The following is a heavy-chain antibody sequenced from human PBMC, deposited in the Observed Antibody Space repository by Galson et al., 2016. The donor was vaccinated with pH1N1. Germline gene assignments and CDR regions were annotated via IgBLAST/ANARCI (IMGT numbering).Heavy chain of an antibody. V-gene: IGHV3-23*01. J-gene: IGHJ3*01. D-gene: IGHD1-20*01. CDR3: AKNGKGYNWIFDAFDF. CDR1: GFSFSGYA. Sequence: SLRLSCAASGFSFSGYAMSWVRQAPGKGLEWVSTLSGSGATPNYADSAKGRFTISRDNSKNTLYLQMNSLRAEDTAVYYCAKNGKGYNWIFDAFDFWGQGAMVTVSS. CDR2: LSGSGATP.